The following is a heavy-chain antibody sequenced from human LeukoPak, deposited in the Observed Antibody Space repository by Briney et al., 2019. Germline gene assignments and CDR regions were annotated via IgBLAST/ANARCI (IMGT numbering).Heavy chain of an antibody. D-gene: IGHD3-16*01. Sequence: ASETLSLTCAVYGGSFSSYYWGWIRQPPGKGLEWIGSIYYSGSTYYNPSLKSRVTISVDTSKNQFSLKLSSVTAADTAVYYCARDQGPFVYWGQGTLVTVSS. CDR3: ARDQGPFVY. CDR1: GGSFSSYY. J-gene: IGHJ4*02. V-gene: IGHV4-39*07. CDR2: IYYSGST.